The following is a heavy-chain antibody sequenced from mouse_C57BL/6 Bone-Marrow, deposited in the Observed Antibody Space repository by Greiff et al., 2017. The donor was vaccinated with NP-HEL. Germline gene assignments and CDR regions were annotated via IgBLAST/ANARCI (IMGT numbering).Heavy chain of an antibody. J-gene: IGHJ4*01. CDR3: ARSLITTVVDAMDY. V-gene: IGHV1-52*01. CDR1: GYTFTSYW. D-gene: IGHD1-1*01. Sequence: QVQLQQPGAELVRPGSSVKLSCNASGYTFTSYWMHWVKQRPIQGLEWIGNIDPSDSETHYNQKFKDKATLTVDKSSSTAYMQLSSLTSEDSAVYYCARSLITTVVDAMDYWGQGTSVTVSS. CDR2: IDPSDSET.